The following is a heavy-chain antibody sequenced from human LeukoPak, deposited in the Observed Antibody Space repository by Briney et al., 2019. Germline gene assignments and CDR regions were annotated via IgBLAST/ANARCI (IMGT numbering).Heavy chain of an antibody. Sequence: SETLSLTCTVSGGSISSYYWSWIRQPPGKGLEWIGYIYYSGSTNYNPSLKSRVTISVDTSKNQFSLKLSSVTAADTAVYYCAREAFSGSDTPRFDYWGQGTLVTVSS. CDR2: IYYSGST. CDR3: AREAFSGSDTPRFDY. D-gene: IGHD1-26*01. V-gene: IGHV4-59*01. J-gene: IGHJ4*02. CDR1: GGSISSYY.